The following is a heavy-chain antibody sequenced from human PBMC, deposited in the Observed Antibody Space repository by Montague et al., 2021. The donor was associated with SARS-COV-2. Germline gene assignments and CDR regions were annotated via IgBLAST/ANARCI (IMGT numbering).Heavy chain of an antibody. CDR2: IKQDGSEK. J-gene: IGHJ6*02. CDR3: ARDSCVVVPAASDYYYYYGMDI. D-gene: IGHD2-2*01. Sequence: SLRLSCAASGFPFSSYCMSLFRQAPGNGLEWVANIKQDGSEKYYADSVKGRFTISRDNATNSLYLQMNSLSAEDTAVYYCARDSCVVVPAASDYYYYYGMDIWGQGTTVTVSS. CDR1: GFPFSSYC. V-gene: IGHV3-7*01.